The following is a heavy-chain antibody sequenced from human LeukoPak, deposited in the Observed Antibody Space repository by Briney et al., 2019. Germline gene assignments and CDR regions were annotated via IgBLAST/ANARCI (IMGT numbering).Heavy chain of an antibody. Sequence: RGESLKISCNGSANIFNNFWIGWVRQMPGKGLEWMGITYAGDSDTRYNPSFRGQVTISADKSISFAYLQWSSLKASDTAMYYCVKQGTTATTYGAFDLWGRGTMVIVSS. CDR2: TYAGDSDT. CDR1: ANIFNNFW. J-gene: IGHJ3*01. CDR3: VKQGTTATTYGAFDL. V-gene: IGHV5-51*01. D-gene: IGHD4-17*01.